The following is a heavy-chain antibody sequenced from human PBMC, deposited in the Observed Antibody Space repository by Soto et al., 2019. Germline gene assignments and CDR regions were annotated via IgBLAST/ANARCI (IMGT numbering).Heavy chain of an antibody. CDR1: GDSVSSNSAA. J-gene: IGHJ6*03. CDR2: TYYRSKWYI. D-gene: IGHD1-1*01. V-gene: IGHV6-1*01. CDR3: ARGSWDDVTGHYYMDV. Sequence: SPTLSLTCDISGDSVSSNSAAWNWIRQTPSRGLEWLGRTYYRSKWYINYAVSVKSRITVNPDTSKNQFSLQLNSVTPEDTAVYYCARGSWDDVTGHYYMDVWGKGTTVTV.